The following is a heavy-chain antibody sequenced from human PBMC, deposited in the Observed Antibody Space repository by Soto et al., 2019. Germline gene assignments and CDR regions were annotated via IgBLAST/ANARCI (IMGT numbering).Heavy chain of an antibody. D-gene: IGHD2-2*01. CDR1: GGTFSSYA. V-gene: IGHV1-69*13. CDR3: ARVGSKEGIVPAARRDYYYYYGMDV. Sequence: SVKVSCKASGGTFSSYAISWVRQAPGQGLEWMGGIIPIFGTANYAQKFQGRVTITADESTSTAYMELSSLRSEDTAVYYCARVGSKEGIVPAARRDYYYYYGMDVWGQGTTVTVSS. J-gene: IGHJ6*02. CDR2: IIPIFGTA.